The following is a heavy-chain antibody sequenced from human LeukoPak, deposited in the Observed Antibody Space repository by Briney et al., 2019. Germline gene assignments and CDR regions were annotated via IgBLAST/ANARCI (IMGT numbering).Heavy chain of an antibody. CDR1: GYTFTSYY. Sequence: ASVKVSCKASGYTFTSYYMHWVRQAPGQGLEWMGIINPSGGSTSYAQKFQGRVTMTRDTSTSTVYMELSSLRSEDTAVYYCARSGTSAYYYDSSGYYYWDQGTLVTVSS. D-gene: IGHD3-22*01. V-gene: IGHV1-46*01. CDR3: ARSGTSAYYYDSSGYYY. CDR2: INPSGGST. J-gene: IGHJ4*02.